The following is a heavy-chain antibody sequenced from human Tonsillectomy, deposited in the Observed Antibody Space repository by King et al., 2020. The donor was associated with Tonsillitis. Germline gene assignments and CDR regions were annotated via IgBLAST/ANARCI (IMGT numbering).Heavy chain of an antibody. CDR3: AKQEGEVYALLYWYLDL. J-gene: IGHJ2*01. D-gene: IGHD2-8*01. V-gene: IGHV3-23*04. Sequence: VQLVESGGGLVQPGGSLRLSCAASGFTFSSYDMSWVRQAPGKGLEWVSGISGSGASTYYADSVKGRFTISRDNSKNTLYLQMNSLRAEDTAVYYCAKQEGEVYALLYWYLDLWGRGTLVTVSS. CDR1: GFTFSSYD. CDR2: ISGSGAST.